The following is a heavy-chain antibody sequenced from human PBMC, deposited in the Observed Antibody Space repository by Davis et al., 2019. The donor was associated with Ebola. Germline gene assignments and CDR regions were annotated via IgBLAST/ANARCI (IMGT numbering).Heavy chain of an antibody. D-gene: IGHD3-3*02. CDR3: ARVPGVHFWSGYHYYYYGMDV. V-gene: IGHV3-7*03. CDR2: IKQDGSEK. J-gene: IGHJ6*02. CDR1: GFTFSSYW. Sequence: PGGSLRLSCAASGFTFSSYWMSWVRQAPGKGLEWVANIKQDGSEKYYVDSVKGRFTISRDNAKNSLYLQINSLRAEDTAVYYCARVPGVHFWSGYHYYYYGMDVWGQGTTVTVSS.